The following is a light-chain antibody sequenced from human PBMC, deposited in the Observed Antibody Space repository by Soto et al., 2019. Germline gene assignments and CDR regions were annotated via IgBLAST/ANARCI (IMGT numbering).Light chain of an antibody. Sequence: QSVLTQPPSVSAAPGQKVTISCSGSSSNIENYYVSWYQQLPGTAPKLLIYDNNKRASGTPDRFSGSKSGTSATLGITGLQTGDEADYYCGTWDTSLDAGVLGGGTQLTVL. CDR3: GTWDTSLDAGV. CDR2: DNN. V-gene: IGLV1-51*01. J-gene: IGLJ2*01. CDR1: SSNIENYY.